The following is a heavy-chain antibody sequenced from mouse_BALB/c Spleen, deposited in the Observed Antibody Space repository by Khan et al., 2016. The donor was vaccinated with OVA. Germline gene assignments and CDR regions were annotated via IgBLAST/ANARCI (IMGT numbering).Heavy chain of an antibody. D-gene: IGHD1-1*01. J-gene: IGHJ2*01. CDR3: KRDRNFYGSSCYFDY. V-gene: IGHV5-6-4*01. Sequence: LVESGGGLVKPGGSLRLSCEASGFTFSSSSMSWVRQTPEKRLEWVATITSGGSYTYYPASVQGRFTISRDNAKNTLYRQMSSLKSEDTAIYYAKRDRNFYGSSCYFDYWGQGTTLTVSS. CDR1: GFTFSSSS. CDR2: ITSGGSYT.